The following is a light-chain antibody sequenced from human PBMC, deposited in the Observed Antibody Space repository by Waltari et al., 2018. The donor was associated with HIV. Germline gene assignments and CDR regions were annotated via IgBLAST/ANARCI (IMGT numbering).Light chain of an antibody. CDR2: GGS. J-gene: IGLJ3*02. CDR3: SAYVGTLTPA. CDR1: KVDIGYMTF. V-gene: IGLV2-14*01. Sequence: QSALTQPASVSGSPGQSITISCIASKVDIGYMTFVSWYQHFPGRAPQLIVYGGSIRSSRVSHRCSASNAGKTASLTMSGLQTADEAIYYCSAYVGTLTPAFGGGTQVTVL.